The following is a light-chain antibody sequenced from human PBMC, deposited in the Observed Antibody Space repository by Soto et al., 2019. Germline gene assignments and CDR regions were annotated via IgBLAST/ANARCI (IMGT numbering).Light chain of an antibody. V-gene: IGKV3-20*01. Sequence: DIMLTQSSGTLSLSPGERATLSCRASQSVSSSYLAWYQQKPGQAPRLLIYGASSRATGIPDRFSGSGSGTDFTLTISRLEPEDFAVYYCQQYRTFGQGTKV. CDR1: QSVSSSY. J-gene: IGKJ1*01. CDR3: QQYRT. CDR2: GAS.